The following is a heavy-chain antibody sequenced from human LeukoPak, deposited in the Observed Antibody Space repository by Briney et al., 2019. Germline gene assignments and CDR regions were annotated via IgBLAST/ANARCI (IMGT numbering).Heavy chain of an antibody. V-gene: IGHV4-59*01. CDR3: AKDLGLRVWGNYRPPAFDY. D-gene: IGHD3-16*02. J-gene: IGHJ4*02. CDR2: IYYSGST. Sequence: SETLSLTCTVSGGSISSYYWSWIRQPPGKGLEWIGYIYYSGSTNYNPSLKSRVTISVDTSKNQFSLKLSSVTAADTAVYYCAKDLGLRVWGNYRPPAFDYWGQGTLVTVSS. CDR1: GGSISSYY.